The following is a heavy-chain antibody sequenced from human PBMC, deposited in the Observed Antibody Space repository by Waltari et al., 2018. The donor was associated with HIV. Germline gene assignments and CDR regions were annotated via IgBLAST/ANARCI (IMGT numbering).Heavy chain of an antibody. CDR2: MKSKTDGGAA. CDR3: TTQTPLARYFDY. J-gene: IGHJ4*02. Sequence: EVQLVESGGGLVKPGGSLRLSCAASGFTFTNAWLTWVRQAPGKGLGWVGRMKSKTDGGAADYAAPVKGRFTISRDVSKNTLYLQMNSLIADDTAVYYCTTQTPLARYFDYWGQGTLVTVSS. V-gene: IGHV3-15*01. CDR1: GFTFTNAW.